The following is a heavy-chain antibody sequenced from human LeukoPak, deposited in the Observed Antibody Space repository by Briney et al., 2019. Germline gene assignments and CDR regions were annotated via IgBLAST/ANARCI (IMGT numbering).Heavy chain of an antibody. Sequence: SVKVSCKASGGTFSSYAISWVRQAPGQELEWMGGIIPIFGTANYAQKFQGRVTITADESTSTAYMELSSLRSEDTAVYYCARGDSSSWYGYYFDYWGQGTLVTVSS. CDR3: ARGDSSSWYGYYFDY. V-gene: IGHV1-69*01. CDR1: GGTFSSYA. CDR2: IIPIFGTA. J-gene: IGHJ4*02. D-gene: IGHD6-13*01.